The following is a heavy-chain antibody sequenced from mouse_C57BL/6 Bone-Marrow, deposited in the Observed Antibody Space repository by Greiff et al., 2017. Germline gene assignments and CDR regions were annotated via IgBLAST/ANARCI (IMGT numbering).Heavy chain of an antibody. CDR1: GYTFTSYW. D-gene: IGHD2-3*01. CDR3: ARSLLRYVDV. CDR2: IHPNSGST. J-gene: IGHJ1*03. V-gene: IGHV1-64*01. Sequence: QVQLKQPGAELVKPGASVKLSCKASGYTFTSYWMHWVKQRPGQGLEWIGMIHPNSGSTNYNEKFKSKATLTVDKSSSTAYMQLSSLTSEDSAVYYCARSLLRYVDVWGTGTTVTVSS.